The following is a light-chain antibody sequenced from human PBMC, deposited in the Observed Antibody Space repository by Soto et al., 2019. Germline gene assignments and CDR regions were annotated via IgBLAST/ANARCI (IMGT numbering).Light chain of an antibody. Sequence: EILLTQSPSTLPLSPGERATLSCRASQSVSRYLAWYQQKPGQAPRLLIYEASNRATGIPARFSGSGSGTDFTLTISSLEHEDFAVYYCQQRSNWPPITFGQGTRLEIK. V-gene: IGKV3-11*01. CDR2: EAS. CDR1: QSVSRY. CDR3: QQRSNWPPIT. J-gene: IGKJ5*01.